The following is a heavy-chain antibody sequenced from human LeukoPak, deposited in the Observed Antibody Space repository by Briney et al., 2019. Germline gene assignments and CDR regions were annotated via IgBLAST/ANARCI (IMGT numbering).Heavy chain of an antibody. J-gene: IGHJ6*02. Sequence: GASVKVSCKASGGTFSSYAISWVRQAPGQGLEWMGRIIPILGIANYAQKFQGGVTITADQSTSTAYIELSSLRSEDPAVYYCARLVGDADGVPDYYGMDVWGQGTTVTVSS. V-gene: IGHV1-69*04. CDR2: IIPILGIA. CDR3: ARLVGDADGVPDYYGMDV. CDR1: GGTFSSYA. D-gene: IGHD1-26*01.